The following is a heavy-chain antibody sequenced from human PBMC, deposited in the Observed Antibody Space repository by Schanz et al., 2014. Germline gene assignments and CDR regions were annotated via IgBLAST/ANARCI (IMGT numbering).Heavy chain of an antibody. V-gene: IGHV3-23*01. J-gene: IGHJ2*01. CDR3: EKGQGAVINNWYFDL. CDR2: ISNGGGGYI. CDR1: GFTFRGYA. Sequence: EVQLLESGGDLVQPGGSLRLSCVVSGFTFRGYAMSWVRQAPGKGLQWVSTISNGGGGYISYADFVKGRFTISRDNSMNTQYPQTHGMGADETDIYYCEKGQGAVINNWYFDLWGRGTLVTVSS. D-gene: IGHD2-21*01.